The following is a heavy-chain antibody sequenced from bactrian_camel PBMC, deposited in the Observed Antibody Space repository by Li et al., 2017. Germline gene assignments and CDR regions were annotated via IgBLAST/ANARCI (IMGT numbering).Heavy chain of an antibody. D-gene: IGHD3*01. CDR2: IDNAGSS. Sequence: HVQLVESGGGSVQTGGSLRLSCKATGYGYRNYYMAWFRQAPGKEREGVAAIDNAGSSDYTDSVKGRFTISQDNDKKTVHLQMNSLKPEDTAMYYCAADVVPSQEHAWVLGENGFWGQGTQVTVS. J-gene: IGHJ6*01. CDR1: GYGYRNYY. CDR3: AADVVPSQEHAWVLGENGF. V-gene: IGHV3S53*01.